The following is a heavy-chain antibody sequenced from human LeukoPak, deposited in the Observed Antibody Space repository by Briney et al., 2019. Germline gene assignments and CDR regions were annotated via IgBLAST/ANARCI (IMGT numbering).Heavy chain of an antibody. J-gene: IGHJ4*02. V-gene: IGHV3-33*08. CDR2: IWYDGSNK. CDR3: ARGLNMHYDILTGYLFDY. Sequence: GGSLRLSCAASGFTFSSYGMHWVRQAPGKGLEWVAVIWYDGSNKYYADSVKGRFTISRDNSKNTLYLQMNSPRAEDTAVYYCARGLNMHYDILTGYLFDYWGQGTLVTVSS. CDR1: GFTFSSYG. D-gene: IGHD3-9*01.